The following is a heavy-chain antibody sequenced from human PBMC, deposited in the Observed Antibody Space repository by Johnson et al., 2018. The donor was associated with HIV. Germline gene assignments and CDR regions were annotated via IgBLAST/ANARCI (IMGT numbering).Heavy chain of an antibody. Sequence: QVLLVESGGGLVKREGSLRLSCVASGFTFSSYAMHWVRQAPGKGLAWVAVISYDGSNKYYADSVKGRFTISRDNFKNTVYLQMNSLRTVDTAVYYCAIKGPVRNTPHAAFDIWGQGTMVTVSS. CDR2: ISYDGSNK. D-gene: IGHD1-1*01. V-gene: IGHV3-30*04. CDR3: AIKGPVRNTPHAAFDI. J-gene: IGHJ3*02. CDR1: GFTFSSYA.